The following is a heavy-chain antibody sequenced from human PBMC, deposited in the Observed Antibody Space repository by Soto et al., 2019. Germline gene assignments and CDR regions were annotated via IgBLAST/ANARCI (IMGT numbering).Heavy chain of an antibody. V-gene: IGHV3-30*18. J-gene: IGHJ5*02. D-gene: IGHD1-26*01. Sequence: QVQVVESGGGVVQPGRSLRLSCAASGFTFSNYGMHWVRQAPGKGLEWVAVISYDGNREYYIDSVNGRFTISRDYSEYSVHLELTTLRGAATAVYYCAKDATFRSFDGWLDACGPGTLVTVS. CDR3: AKDATFRSFDGWLDA. CDR1: GFTFSNYG. CDR2: ISYDGNRE.